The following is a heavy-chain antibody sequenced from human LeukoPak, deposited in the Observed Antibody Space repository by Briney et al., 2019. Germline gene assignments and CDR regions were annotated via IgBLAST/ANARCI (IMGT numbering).Heavy chain of an antibody. V-gene: IGHV1-46*01. CDR2: INPSGGST. CDR1: GYTFTSYY. J-gene: IGHJ4*02. D-gene: IGHD4-17*01. Sequence: GASVKVSCKASGYTFTSYYMHWVRQAPGEGLEWMGIINPSGGSTSYAQKFQGRVTMTRDMSTSTVYMELSSLRSDDTAVYYCARDMDYGDRELGFDYWGQGTLVTVSS. CDR3: ARDMDYGDRELGFDY.